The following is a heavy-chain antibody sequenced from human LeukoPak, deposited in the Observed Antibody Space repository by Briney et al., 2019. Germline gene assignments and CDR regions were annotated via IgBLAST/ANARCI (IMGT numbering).Heavy chain of an antibody. J-gene: IGHJ6*02. Sequence: PGGSLRLSCAASGSTFSSYSMNWVRQAPGKGLEWVSYISSGTNTINYADSVKGRFTISRDNAKNSLYLQMNSLRDEDTAVYYGATGWFGETGGMDVWGQGTTVTVSS. CDR3: ATGWFGETGGMDV. CDR2: ISSGTNTI. CDR1: GSTFSSYS. V-gene: IGHV3-48*02. D-gene: IGHD3-10*01.